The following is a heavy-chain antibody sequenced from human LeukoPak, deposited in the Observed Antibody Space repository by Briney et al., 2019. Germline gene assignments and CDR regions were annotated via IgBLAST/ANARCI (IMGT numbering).Heavy chain of an antibody. D-gene: IGHD6-19*01. Sequence: GSLRHSCAASGFTVSSNYMSWVRQAPGKGLEWVSVIYSGGSTYYADSVKGRFTISRDNSKNTLYLQMNSLRAEDTAVYYCARSVGAVAGTFDYWGQGTLVTVSS. CDR3: ARSVGAVAGTFDY. J-gene: IGHJ4*02. CDR2: IYSGGST. CDR1: GFTVSSNY. V-gene: IGHV3-53*01.